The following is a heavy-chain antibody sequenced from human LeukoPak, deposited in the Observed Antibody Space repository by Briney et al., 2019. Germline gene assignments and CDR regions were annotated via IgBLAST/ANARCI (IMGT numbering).Heavy chain of an antibody. CDR3: ARDSPTHYDFWSDYGMDV. J-gene: IGHJ6*02. V-gene: IGHV3-9*01. CDR1: GFTFDAYA. Sequence: PGGSLRLSCAASGFTFDAYAMHWVRQAPGKGLEWVSGISWNGGGMGYAVSVKGRFTISRDNAKNSLYLQMNSLRAEDTAVYYCARDSPTHYDFWSDYGMDVWGQGTTVTVSS. CDR2: ISWNGGGM. D-gene: IGHD3-3*01.